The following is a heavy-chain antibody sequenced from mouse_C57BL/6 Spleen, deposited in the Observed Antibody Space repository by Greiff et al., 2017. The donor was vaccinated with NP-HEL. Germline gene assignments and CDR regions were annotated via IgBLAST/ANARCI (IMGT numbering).Heavy chain of an antibody. J-gene: IGHJ3*01. D-gene: IGHD1-1*01. V-gene: IGHV5-4*01. CDR1: GFTFSSYA. Sequence: EVKLMESGGGLVKPGGSLKLSCAASGFTFSSYAMSWVRQTPEKRLEWVATISDGGSYTYYPDNVKGRVTISRDNAKNNLYLQMSHLKSEDTAMYYCARDRAYGSSSWFAYWGQGTLVTVSA. CDR3: ARDRAYGSSSWFAY. CDR2: ISDGGSYT.